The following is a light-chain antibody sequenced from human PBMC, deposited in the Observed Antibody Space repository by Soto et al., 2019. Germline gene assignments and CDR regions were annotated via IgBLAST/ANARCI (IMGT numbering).Light chain of an antibody. V-gene: IGKV1-5*03. CDR3: QQYNSYSQT. CDR1: QTISNW. CDR2: KAS. Sequence: IQMTQSPSTLSASVGDRVTITCQASQTISNWLAWYQQKPGKAPKLLIYKASTLESGVPSRFSGGGSGTEFTLTISSLQPEDFATYYCQQYNSYSQTFGQGTKVEIK. J-gene: IGKJ1*01.